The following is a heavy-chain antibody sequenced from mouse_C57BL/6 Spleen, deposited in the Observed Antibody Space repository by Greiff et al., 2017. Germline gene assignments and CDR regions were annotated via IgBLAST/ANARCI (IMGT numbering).Heavy chain of an antibody. V-gene: IGHV5-4*01. CDR3: ARTHYYGSSLYYYAMDH. J-gene: IGHJ4*01. Sequence: EVHLVESGGGLVQPGGSLKLSCAASGFTFSSYAMSWVRQTPEKRLGWVATISDGGSYTYYPDNVKGRFTITRDNAKNQLYLQMSHLKSEDTDMYYCARTHYYGSSLYYYAMDHRGQGTSVPVAS. CDR1: GFTFSSYA. D-gene: IGHD1-1*01. CDR2: ISDGGSYT.